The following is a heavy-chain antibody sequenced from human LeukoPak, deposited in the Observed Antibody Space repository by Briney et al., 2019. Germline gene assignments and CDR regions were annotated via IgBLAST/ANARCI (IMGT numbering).Heavy chain of an antibody. V-gene: IGHV1-18*01. J-gene: IGHJ4*02. CDR1: DYTFTKYG. CDR2: ISTYNGNT. Sequence: GASVKVSCKASDYTFTKYGISWVRQAPGQGLEWMGWISTYNGNTRYPQKLQGRVTMTTDTSTSTAYMELRSLTSDDTAIYYCARDAYDYWGQGTLLTVSS. CDR3: ARDAYDY.